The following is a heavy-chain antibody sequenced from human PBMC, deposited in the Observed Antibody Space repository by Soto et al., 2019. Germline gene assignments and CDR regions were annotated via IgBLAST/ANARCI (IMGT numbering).Heavy chain of an antibody. CDR1: GFTFSNYA. J-gene: IGHJ3*01. D-gene: IGHD3-3*02. CDR2: IGGGDDL. CDR3: AKDSISYNGIYDAFDV. V-gene: IGHV3-23*01. Sequence: GGSLRLSCEASGFTFSNYAMAWVRQTPGEGPEWVSTIGGGDDLFYAESVQGRFIISRDDSRSTMYLQMDNLRVEDTDIYFCAKDSISYNGIYDAFDVWGQGTVVTVSS.